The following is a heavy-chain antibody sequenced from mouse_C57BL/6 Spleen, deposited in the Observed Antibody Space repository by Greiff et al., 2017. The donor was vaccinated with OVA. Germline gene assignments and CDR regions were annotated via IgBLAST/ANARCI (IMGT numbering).Heavy chain of an antibody. CDR3: AGDRHYYGSSYGYFDV. D-gene: IGHD1-1*01. Sequence: VQLVESGPGLVKPSQSLFLTCSITGFPITSGYYWIWIRQSPGKPLEWMGYITHSGETFYNPSLQSPISITRETSKNQFFLQLNSVTTEDTAMYYCAGDRHYYGSSYGYFDVWGTGTTVTVSS. J-gene: IGHJ1*03. CDR1: GFPITSGYY. CDR2: ITHSGET. V-gene: IGHV12-3*01.